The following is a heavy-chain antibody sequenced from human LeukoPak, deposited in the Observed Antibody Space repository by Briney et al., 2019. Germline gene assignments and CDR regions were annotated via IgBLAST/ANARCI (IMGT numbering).Heavy chain of an antibody. D-gene: IGHD6-25*01. CDR2: IYYSGST. V-gene: IGHV4-61*01. CDR3: AREISGRNWFDP. J-gene: IGHJ5*02. CDR1: GGSVSSGSYY. Sequence: SETLSLTCTVSGGSVSSGSYYWSWIRQPPGKGLEWTGYIYYSGSTNYNPFLKSRVTISVDTSKNQFSLKLSSVTAADTAVYYCAREISGRNWFDPWGQGTLVTVSS.